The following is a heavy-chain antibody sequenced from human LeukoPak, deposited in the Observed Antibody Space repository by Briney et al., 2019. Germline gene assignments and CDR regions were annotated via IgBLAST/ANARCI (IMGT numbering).Heavy chain of an antibody. J-gene: IGHJ4*02. D-gene: IGHD2-8*01. CDR2: INHSGST. V-gene: IGHV4-34*01. Sequence: SETLSLTCAVYGGSFSGYYWSWIRQPPGKGLEWIGEINHSGSTNYNPSLKGRVTISVDTSKNQFSLKLSSVTTADTAVYFCARYYCPNGVCSGFDHWGQGTLVTVSS. CDR3: ARYYCPNGVCSGFDH. CDR1: GGSFSGYY.